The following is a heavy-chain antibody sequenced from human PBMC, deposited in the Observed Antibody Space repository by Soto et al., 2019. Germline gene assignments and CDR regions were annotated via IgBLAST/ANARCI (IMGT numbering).Heavy chain of an antibody. CDR3: AREVDFSGSYYTDY. J-gene: IGHJ4*02. CDR1: GYTFSNFG. D-gene: IGHD3-10*01. CDR2: ISHWGKT. V-gene: IGHV1-18*01. Sequence: QVQLVQSGAEVKKPGASVKVSCKASGYTFSNFGISWVRQAPGQGLEWMGWISHWGKTNYAQKLQGRVTMTTDTSESTAFMELRILTSDDTAMYFWAREVDFSGSYYTDYWVQGTLVTVSS.